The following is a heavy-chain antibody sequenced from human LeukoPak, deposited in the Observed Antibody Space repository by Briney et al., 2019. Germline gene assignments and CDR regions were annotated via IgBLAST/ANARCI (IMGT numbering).Heavy chain of an antibody. D-gene: IGHD2-2*01. CDR1: GFTFDDYA. Sequence: GRSLRLSCAASGFTFDDYAMHWVRQAPGKGLEWVSGISWNSGSIGYADSEKGRFTISRGNAKNSLYLQMNSLRAEDTALYYCAKDISPLSDCSSTSCFDAFDIWGQGTMVTVSS. J-gene: IGHJ3*02. CDR2: ISWNSGSI. CDR3: AKDISPLSDCSSTSCFDAFDI. V-gene: IGHV3-9*01.